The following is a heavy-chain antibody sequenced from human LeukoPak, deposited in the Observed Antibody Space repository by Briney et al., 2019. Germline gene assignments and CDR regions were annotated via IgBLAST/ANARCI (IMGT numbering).Heavy chain of an antibody. Sequence: SVKVSCKASGGTFSSYAISWVRQAPGQGREWMGMIIPIFGTANYAQKFQGRVTITTDESTSTVYMELSSLRSEDTAVYYCARARSGSYYSYWGQGTLVTVSS. CDR3: ARARSGSYYSY. CDR2: IIPIFGTA. CDR1: GGTFSSYA. V-gene: IGHV1-69*05. J-gene: IGHJ4*02. D-gene: IGHD1-26*01.